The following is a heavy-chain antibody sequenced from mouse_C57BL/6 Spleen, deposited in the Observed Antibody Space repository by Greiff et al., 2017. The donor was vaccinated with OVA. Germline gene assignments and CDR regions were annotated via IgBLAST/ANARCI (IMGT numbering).Heavy chain of an antibody. CDR1: GYSFTGYY. V-gene: IGHV1-42*01. D-gene: IGHD2-2*01. CDR3: AIWLRYAMDY. CDR2: INPSTGGT. Sequence: EVMLVESGPELVKPGASVKISCKASGYSFTGYYMNWVKQSPEKSLEWIGEINPSTGGTTYNQKFKAKATLTVDKSSSTAYMQLKSLTSEDSAVYYCAIWLRYAMDYWGQGTSVTVSS. J-gene: IGHJ4*01.